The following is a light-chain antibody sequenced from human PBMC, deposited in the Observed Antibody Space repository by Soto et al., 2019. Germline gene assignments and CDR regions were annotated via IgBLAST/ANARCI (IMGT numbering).Light chain of an antibody. Sequence: EIVLTQSPGTLSLSPGERATLSCRASESVSNNYLAWYQRKPGQAPRLLIYGASYRATDIPYRFSGSGSGTDFTLTIARLEAEDFAVYLCQQYGSSPPTFGLGTKVEI. CDR1: ESVSNNY. CDR3: QQYGSSPPT. CDR2: GAS. V-gene: IGKV3-20*01. J-gene: IGKJ1*01.